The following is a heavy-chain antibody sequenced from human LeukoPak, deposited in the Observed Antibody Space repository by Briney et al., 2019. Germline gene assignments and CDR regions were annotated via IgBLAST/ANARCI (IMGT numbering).Heavy chain of an antibody. Sequence: PGGSLRLSCAASGFTFSDYWIDWVRQAPGKGLEWVSMIYTGDNTFYTDSVKGRFTISRDNSKNTLDLQMNSLRAEDTAVYCCATMTRSSWDYYYMDVWGKGTTVTVSS. J-gene: IGHJ6*03. V-gene: IGHV3-53*05. CDR2: IYTGDNT. CDR1: GFTFSDYW. CDR3: ATMTRSSWDYYYMDV. D-gene: IGHD6-13*01.